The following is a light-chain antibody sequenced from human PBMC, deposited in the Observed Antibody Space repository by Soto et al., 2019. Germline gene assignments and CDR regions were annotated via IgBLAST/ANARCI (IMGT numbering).Light chain of an antibody. V-gene: IGKV3-11*01. CDR1: QSVISN. CDR3: QQRSNWWT. J-gene: IGKJ1*01. Sequence: EIFVTQSPAILSVSRWESVTLSWWASQSVISNLAWYQQKLGQAPRLLIYGASTRASGIPARFSGSGSGTDFTLTISSLEPEDFAVYYCQQRSNWWTFGQGTKVDI. CDR2: GAS.